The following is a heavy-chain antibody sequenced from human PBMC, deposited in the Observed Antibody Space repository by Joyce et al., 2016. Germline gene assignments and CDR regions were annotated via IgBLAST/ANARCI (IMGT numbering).Heavy chain of an antibody. Sequence: QVQLVQSGAEVKNPGASVKVSCKASGFSFSGYSIHWVRQAPGQGLEWMGWINPDRGDTIYAQKFQGRVTMTRDTSISTVYLELGRLTSDDTALYYCAREYGGTFYFDYWGQVTLVTVSS. V-gene: IGHV1-2*02. CDR1: GFSFSGYS. J-gene: IGHJ4*02. D-gene: IGHD4-23*01. CDR3: AREYGGTFYFDY. CDR2: INPDRGDT.